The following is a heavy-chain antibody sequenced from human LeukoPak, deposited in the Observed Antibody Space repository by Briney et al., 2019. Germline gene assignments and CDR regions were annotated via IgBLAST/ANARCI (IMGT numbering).Heavy chain of an antibody. D-gene: IGHD5-18*01. CDR1: GGSISSSSYY. Sequence: KPSETLSLTCTVSGGSISSSSYYWGWLRQPPGKGLEWIGSIYYSGSNYYNTSLKSRVTISVDTSKNQFSLKLSSVTAADTAVYYCARTWIQLWFVAFDIWGQGTMVTVSS. CDR2: IYYSGSN. V-gene: IGHV4-39*01. J-gene: IGHJ3*02. CDR3: ARTWIQLWFVAFDI.